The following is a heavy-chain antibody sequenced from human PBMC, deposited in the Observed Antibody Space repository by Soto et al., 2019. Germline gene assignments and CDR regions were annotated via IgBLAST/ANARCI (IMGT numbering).Heavy chain of an antibody. CDR2: MSYDGATK. CDR3: AREVLGSRYFDY. V-gene: IGHV3-30-3*01. D-gene: IGHD3-10*01. Sequence: QVQLVESGGGVVQPGRSLRLSCAASGFIFSNSVMYWVRQAPGKGLEWVAFMSYDGATKSYENSVKGRFTISRDNSQNTLYLQMNSLRPEDTGVYYCAREVLGSRYFDYWGQGTLVTVSS. J-gene: IGHJ4*02. CDR1: GFIFSNSV.